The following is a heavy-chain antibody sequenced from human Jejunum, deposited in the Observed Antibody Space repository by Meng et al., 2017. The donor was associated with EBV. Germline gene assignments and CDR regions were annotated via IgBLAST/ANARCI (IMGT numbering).Heavy chain of an antibody. D-gene: IGHD1-26*01. CDR3: ARQGPSGRTFDY. V-gene: IGHV4-39*01. CDR1: GGSISSSSYY. Sequence: ESGPGLVKPSETLSLPCTVSGGSISSSSYYWGWIRQPPGKGLEWIGTYYNSGSTYYNPSLKSRVTISVDTSKSQFSLKLISVTAADTAAYYCARQGPSGRTFDYWGQGTLVTAS. CDR2: YYNSGST. J-gene: IGHJ4*02.